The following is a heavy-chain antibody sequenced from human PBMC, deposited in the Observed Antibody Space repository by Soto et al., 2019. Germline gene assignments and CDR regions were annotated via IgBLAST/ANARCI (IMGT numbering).Heavy chain of an antibody. CDR1: GFTFSSYA. D-gene: IGHD3-22*01. J-gene: IGHJ4*02. CDR2: ISGSGGST. Sequence: PGGSLRLSCAASGFTFSSYAMSWVRQAPGKGLEWVSAISGSGGSTYYADSVKGRFTISRDNSKNTLYLQMNSLRAEDTAVYYCAKVMGYYYDSSEDYWGQGTLVTVSS. V-gene: IGHV3-23*01. CDR3: AKVMGYYYDSSEDY.